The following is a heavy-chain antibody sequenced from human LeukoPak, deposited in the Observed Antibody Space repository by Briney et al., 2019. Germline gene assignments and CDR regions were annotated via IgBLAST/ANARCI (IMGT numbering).Heavy chain of an antibody. CDR2: ISYDGSNK. Sequence: PGGSLRLSCAASGFTFSSYAMHWVRQAPGKGLEWVAVISYDGSNKYYADSVKGRFTVSRENSKNTVDLNMDSLTVDDTAIYYCAREAYSSGRAVTFDIWGQGTMVTVSS. J-gene: IGHJ3*02. V-gene: IGHV3-30-3*01. CDR1: GFTFSSYA. D-gene: IGHD6-19*01. CDR3: AREAYSSGRAVTFDI.